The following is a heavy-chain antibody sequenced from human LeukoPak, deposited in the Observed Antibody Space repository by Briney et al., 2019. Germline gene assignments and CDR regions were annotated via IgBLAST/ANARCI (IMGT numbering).Heavy chain of an antibody. D-gene: IGHD2-15*01. Sequence: GGSLRLSCAASGFTFSSYSMNWVRQAPGKGLEWVSYISSSSTIYYADSVKGRFTISRDNAKNSLYLQMNSLRVEDTAVYYCARDPRNVGLAPWGQGTLVTVSS. J-gene: IGHJ5*02. CDR1: GFTFSSYS. CDR2: ISSSSTI. V-gene: IGHV3-48*01. CDR3: ARDPRNVGLAP.